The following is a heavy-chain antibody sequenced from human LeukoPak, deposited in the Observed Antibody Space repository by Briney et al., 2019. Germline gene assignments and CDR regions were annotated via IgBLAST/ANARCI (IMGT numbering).Heavy chain of an antibody. D-gene: IGHD3-3*01. CDR3: ARGYYDFWSGYNWFDP. Sequence: SETLSLTCSVSGDSIGSDYWSWIRQPPGKGLEWIGSIYHSGSTYYNPSLKSRVTISVDTSKNQFSLKLSSVTAADTAVYYCARGYYDFWSGYNWFDPWGQGTLVTVSS. J-gene: IGHJ5*02. V-gene: IGHV4-38-2*02. CDR1: GDSIGSDY. CDR2: IYHSGST.